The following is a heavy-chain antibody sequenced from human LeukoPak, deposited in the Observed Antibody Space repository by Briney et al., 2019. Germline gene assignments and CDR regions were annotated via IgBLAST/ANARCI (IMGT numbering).Heavy chain of an antibody. D-gene: IGHD2-15*01. Sequence: SETLSLTCTVSGASISFSGSSWGWVRQPPGKGLEWIGEINHSGSTNYNPSLKSRVTISVDTSKNQFSLKLSSVTAADTAVYYCARPRGQYCSGGSCYPVWFDPWGQGTLVTVSS. V-gene: IGHV4-39*01. CDR2: INHSGST. CDR1: GASISFSGSS. CDR3: ARPRGQYCSGGSCYPVWFDP. J-gene: IGHJ5*02.